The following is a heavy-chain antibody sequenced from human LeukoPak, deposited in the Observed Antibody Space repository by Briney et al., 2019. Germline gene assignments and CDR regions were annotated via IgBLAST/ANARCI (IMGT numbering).Heavy chain of an antibody. V-gene: IGHV3-23*01. CDR3: AKRSGDSYYLDS. J-gene: IGHJ4*02. D-gene: IGHD2-15*01. CDR1: GFIFSSYA. Sequence: GGSLRLSCAASGFIFSSYAMTWVRQAPGKGLEWVSAISGSGGSTYYADSVKGRFTISRDTSKSTLYLQMNSLRAEDTAEYYCAKRSGDSYYLDSWGQGTLVTVSS. CDR2: ISGSGGST.